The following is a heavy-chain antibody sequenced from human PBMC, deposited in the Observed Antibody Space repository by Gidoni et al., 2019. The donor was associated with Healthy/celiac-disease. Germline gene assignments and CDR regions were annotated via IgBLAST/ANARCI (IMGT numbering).Heavy chain of an antibody. J-gene: IGHJ4*02. D-gene: IGHD5-12*01. CDR2: IWYDGSNK. V-gene: IGHV3-33*01. CDR1: GFTFSSYG. Sequence: QVQLVESGCGVVQPGRSLRLSCAASGFTFSSYGMHWVRQAPGKGLELVAVIWYDGSNKYYADSVKGRFTITRDNSKNTEYLKINSLRAEDTAVYYCAGSDGYNEVVYYFDYWGQGTLVTVSS. CDR3: AGSDGYNEVVYYFDY.